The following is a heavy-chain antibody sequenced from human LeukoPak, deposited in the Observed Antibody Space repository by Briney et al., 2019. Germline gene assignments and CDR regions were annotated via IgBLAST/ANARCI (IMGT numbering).Heavy chain of an antibody. Sequence: SETLSLTCTVSGGSISDYYWTWIRQTPGKGLEWIGFVHYIGTTNYDPSLKSRVTISLDTSKNQFSLKLTSMSAADTAVYYCARRFGGSQGGRFDYWGQGTLVT. CDR3: ARRFGGSQGGRFDY. CDR1: GGSISDYY. V-gene: IGHV4-59*08. J-gene: IGHJ4*02. D-gene: IGHD1-26*01. CDR2: VHYIGTT.